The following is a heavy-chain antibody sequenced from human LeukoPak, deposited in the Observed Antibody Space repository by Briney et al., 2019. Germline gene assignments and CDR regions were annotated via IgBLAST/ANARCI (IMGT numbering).Heavy chain of an antibody. CDR1: GFTFSSYG. CDR3: AKGEQLWLLAGPIDY. J-gene: IGHJ4*02. Sequence: PGGSLRLSCAASGFTFSSYGMHWVRQAPGKGLEWVAVVSYDGSNKYYADSVKGRFTISRDNSKNTLYLQMNSLRAEDTAVYYCAKGEQLWLLAGPIDYWGQGTLVTVSS. CDR2: VSYDGSNK. D-gene: IGHD5-18*01. V-gene: IGHV3-30*18.